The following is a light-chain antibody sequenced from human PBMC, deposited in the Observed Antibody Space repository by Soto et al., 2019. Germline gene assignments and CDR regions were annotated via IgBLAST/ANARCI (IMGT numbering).Light chain of an antibody. CDR3: QKLNSYPLN. Sequence: IQMTQSPSARSASAGERFTITCRASQGISSYLAWYQQKPGKAPKLLIYAASTLQSGVPSRFSGSGSGTEFTLTISSLQPEDFATYYCQKLNSYPLNCGGG. J-gene: IGKJ4*01. CDR2: AAS. CDR1: QGISSY. V-gene: IGKV1-9*01.